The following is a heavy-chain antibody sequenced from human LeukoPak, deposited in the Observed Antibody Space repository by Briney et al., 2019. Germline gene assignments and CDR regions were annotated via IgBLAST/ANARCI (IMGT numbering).Heavy chain of an antibody. CDR3: AKERDDDNPDFRH. D-gene: IGHD5-24*01. Sequence: SGGSLRLSCAASGFTFSSYAMGWVRQAPGKGLEWVSTISASGGSTFYADSVKGRFTMSRDNSKNTLYLQMNSLRVVDTAVYYCAKERDDDNPDFRHWGQGTLVTVSS. CDR2: ISASGGST. V-gene: IGHV3-23*01. J-gene: IGHJ1*01. CDR1: GFTFSSYA.